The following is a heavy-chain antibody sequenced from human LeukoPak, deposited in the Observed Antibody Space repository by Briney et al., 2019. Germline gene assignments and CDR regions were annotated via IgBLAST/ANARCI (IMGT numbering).Heavy chain of an antibody. CDR3: AGEALSGYSYGYYFDY. CDR1: GGSISSGDYY. Sequence: PSETLSLTCTVSGGSISSGDYYWSWIRQPPGKGLEWIGYIYYSGSTYYNPSLKSRVTISVDTSKNQFSLKLSSVTAADTAVYYCAGEALSGYSYGYYFDYWGQGTLVTVSS. V-gene: IGHV4-30-4*01. D-gene: IGHD5-18*01. J-gene: IGHJ4*02. CDR2: IYYSGST.